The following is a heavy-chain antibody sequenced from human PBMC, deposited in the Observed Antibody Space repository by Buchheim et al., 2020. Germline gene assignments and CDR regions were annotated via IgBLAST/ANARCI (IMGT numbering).Heavy chain of an antibody. CDR3: ARDDPYASASMDV. Sequence: QVQLQESGPGLVKPSETLSLTCTVSGGSVNSASYYWSWIRQPPGKGLEWIGYVYYSGSTTYHPSLTSLKSRISMSVYLSQNQFSLTLTSVTAADTAVYYCARDDPYASASMDVWGQGT. CDR1: GGSVNSASYY. CDR2: VYYSGST. D-gene: IGHD2-2*01. V-gene: IGHV4-61*01. J-gene: IGHJ6*02.